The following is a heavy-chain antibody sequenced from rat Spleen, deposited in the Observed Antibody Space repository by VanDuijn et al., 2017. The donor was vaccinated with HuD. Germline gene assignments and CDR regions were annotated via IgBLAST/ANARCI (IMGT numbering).Heavy chain of an antibody. J-gene: IGHJ1*01. Sequence: EVQLVESGGGLVQPGRSLKLSCAASGFTFRNYGMAWVRQTLTKGLEWVAFINIGGGDTFYRDSVKGRFTISRDNAKNTQYLQMDSLRSEDMATYYCVRQGYLRDWYFDFWGPGTMVKVSS. D-gene: IGHD2-5*01. CDR2: INIGGGDT. CDR3: VRQGYLRDWYFDF. CDR1: GFTFRNYG. V-gene: IGHV5S14*01.